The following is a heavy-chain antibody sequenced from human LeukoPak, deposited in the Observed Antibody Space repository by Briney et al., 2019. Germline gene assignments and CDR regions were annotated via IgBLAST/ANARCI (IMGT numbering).Heavy chain of an antibody. D-gene: IGHD3-3*01. CDR1: GGSIRSGTYY. Sequence: PSETLSLTCTVSGGSIRSGTYYWGWVRQPPGEGLEWIGFIYHSGSTYYTPSLKSRVTISVDTSKNQFSLKLSSVTAADTAVYYCARSIDFGHPDYFDYWGQGTLVTVSS. J-gene: IGHJ4*02. CDR3: ARSIDFGHPDYFDY. V-gene: IGHV4-39*01. CDR2: IYHSGST.